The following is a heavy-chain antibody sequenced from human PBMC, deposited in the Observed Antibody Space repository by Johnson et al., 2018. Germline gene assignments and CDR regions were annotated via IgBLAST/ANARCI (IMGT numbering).Heavy chain of an antibody. J-gene: IGHJ6*03. V-gene: IGHV3-30*18. CDR1: GFSFSSYG. Sequence: VQLVESGGGVVQPGRSLRLSCAASGFSFSSYGMDWVRQAPGKGLEWVAVISYDGSNKYYADSVKGRFTISRDNSKSTLYLQMNNLRAEDTAGYYCGKGYFYVDVWGKWTTVTVSS. CDR3: GKGYFYVDV. CDR2: ISYDGSNK.